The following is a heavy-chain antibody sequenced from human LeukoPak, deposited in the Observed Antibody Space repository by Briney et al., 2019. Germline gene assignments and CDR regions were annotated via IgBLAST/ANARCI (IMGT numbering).Heavy chain of an antibody. CDR2: IYYSGST. J-gene: IGHJ4*02. CDR1: GGSISSYY. V-gene: IGHV4-59*01. D-gene: IGHD4-17*01. CDR3: ARNYGDYVSWVY. Sequence: SETLSLTCTASGGSISSYYWSWIRQPPGKGLEWIGYIYYSGSTNYNPSLKSRVTISVDTSKNQFSLKLSSVTAADTAVYYCARNYGDYVSWVYWGQGTLVTVSS.